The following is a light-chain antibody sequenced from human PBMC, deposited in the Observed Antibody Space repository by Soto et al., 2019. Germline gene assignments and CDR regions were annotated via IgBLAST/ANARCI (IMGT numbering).Light chain of an antibody. J-gene: IGKJ4*01. CDR1: QGISNY. CDR2: SAS. Sequence: DIQMTQSPSSLSASVGDRVTITCRASQGISNYLAWYQQKPAKVPNLLIYSASTLQSGVHSLFSGSGSGTYFTIIIRMLQNEDVASYYCQNYNSALTFGGGTKVEIK. CDR3: QNYNSALT. V-gene: IGKV1-27*01.